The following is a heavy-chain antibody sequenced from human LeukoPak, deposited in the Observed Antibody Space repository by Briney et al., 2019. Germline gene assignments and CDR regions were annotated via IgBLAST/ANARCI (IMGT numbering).Heavy chain of an antibody. V-gene: IGHV3-30-3*01. D-gene: IGHD3-22*01. CDR2: ISYDGSNK. CDR3: ARDHNYDSSGLDY. J-gene: IGHJ4*02. Sequence: PGGSLRLSCAASGFTFSSYAMHWVRQAPGKGLEWVAVISYDGSNKYYADSVKGRFTISRDNSKNTLYLQMNSLRAEDTDVYYCARDHNYDSSGLDYWGQGTLVTVSS. CDR1: GFTFSSYA.